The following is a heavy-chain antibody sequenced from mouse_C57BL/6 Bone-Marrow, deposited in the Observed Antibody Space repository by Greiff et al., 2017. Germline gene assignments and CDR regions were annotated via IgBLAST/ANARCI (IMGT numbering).Heavy chain of an antibody. D-gene: IGHD1-1*01. V-gene: IGHV1-69*01. CDR1: GYTFTSYW. J-gene: IGHJ2*01. Sequence: QVQLKESGAELVMPGASVKLSCKASGYTFTSYWMHWVKQRPGQGLEWIGEIDPSDSYTNYNQKFKGKSTLTVDKSSSTAYMQLSSLTSEDSAVYYCAREGTVVSYYFDYWGQGTTLTVSS. CDR2: IDPSDSYT. CDR3: AREGTVVSYYFDY.